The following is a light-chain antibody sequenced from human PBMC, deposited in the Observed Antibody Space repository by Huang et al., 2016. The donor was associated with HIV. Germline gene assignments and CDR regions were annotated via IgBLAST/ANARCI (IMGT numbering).Light chain of an antibody. V-gene: IGKV1-39*01. CDR2: SAS. Sequence: IQMTQSPSSLSASVGDRVTITCRASQSIGTYLNWYQLKVGKAPKLLIYSASYLQDVVSARFSGSGAGTDFTRTINSLQPEDIATYYCQQIYNTPPWTFDQGTKVEI. CDR1: QSIGTY. J-gene: IGKJ1*01. CDR3: QQIYNTPPWT.